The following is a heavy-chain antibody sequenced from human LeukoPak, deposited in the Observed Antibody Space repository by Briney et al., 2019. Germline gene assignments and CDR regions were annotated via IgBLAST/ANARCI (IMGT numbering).Heavy chain of an antibody. CDR3: VRRGDASSGWGDHDF. CDR2: IGGSGDKT. V-gene: IGHV3-23*01. CDR1: GFTFNRNA. Sequence: GGSLRLSCAASGFTFNRNAISWVRLAPGKGLEWVSTIGGSGDKTFYADSVKGRFTISRDNSKNMVHLQMNSLTGEDTALYYCVRRGDASSGWGDHDFWGQGALVTVSS. D-gene: IGHD6-19*01. J-gene: IGHJ4*02.